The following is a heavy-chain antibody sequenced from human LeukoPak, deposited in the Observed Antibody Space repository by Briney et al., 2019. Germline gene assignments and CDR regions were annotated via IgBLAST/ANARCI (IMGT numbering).Heavy chain of an antibody. V-gene: IGHV3-30*18. CDR3: AKAHYYGSGNSYFDY. Sequence: GRSLRLSCAASGFTFSSYGMHWVRQAPGKGLEWVAVISYDGSNKYYADSVKGRFTISRDNSKNTLYLQMNSLRAEDTAVYYCAKAHYYGSGNSYFDYWGQGTLVTVSS. CDR1: GFTFSSYG. J-gene: IGHJ4*02. D-gene: IGHD3-10*01. CDR2: ISYDGSNK.